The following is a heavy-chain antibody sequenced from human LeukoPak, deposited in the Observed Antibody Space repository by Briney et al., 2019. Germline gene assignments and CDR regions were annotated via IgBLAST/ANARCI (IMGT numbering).Heavy chain of an antibody. V-gene: IGHV3-48*02. CDR3: ARDRGSAGGFDY. Sequence: GGSLRLSCAVSGFTFSTKSMNWVRQAPGKGLEWVSYITADSGTTYYADSVKGRFTISRDNAKNSLYLQMNSLRDEDTAVYYCARDRGSAGGFDYWGQGTLVTVTS. CDR2: ITADSGTT. J-gene: IGHJ4*02. D-gene: IGHD2-15*01. CDR1: GFTFSTKS.